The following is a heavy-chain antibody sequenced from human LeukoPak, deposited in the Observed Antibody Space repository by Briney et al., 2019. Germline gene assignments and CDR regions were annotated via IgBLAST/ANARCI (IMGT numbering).Heavy chain of an antibody. CDR1: GYTFTSYA. CDR2: INAGNGNT. D-gene: IGHD5-18*01. Sequence: ASVKVSCKASGYTFTSYAMHWVRQAPGQRLEWMGWINAGNGNTKYSQKFQGRVTITADESTSTAYMELSSLRSEDTAVYYCARDRGYSYGHDLYYYYGMDVWGQGTTVTVSS. V-gene: IGHV1-3*01. J-gene: IGHJ6*02. CDR3: ARDRGYSYGHDLYYYYGMDV.